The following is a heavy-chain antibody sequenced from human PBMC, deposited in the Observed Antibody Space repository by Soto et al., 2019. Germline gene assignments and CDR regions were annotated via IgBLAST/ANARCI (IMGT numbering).Heavy chain of an antibody. CDR2: IYYSGST. V-gene: IGHV4-59*08. CDR3: ARHNGPLYVGYYYDMYV. Sequence: PSETLSLTCTVSGGSISSYYWSWIRQPPGKGLEWIGYIYYSGSTNYNPSLKSRVTISVDTSKNQFSLKLSSVTAADMAVYYCARHNGPLYVGYYYDMYVWGQGTSVTVSS. CDR1: GGSISSYY. D-gene: IGHD3-16*01. J-gene: IGHJ6*02.